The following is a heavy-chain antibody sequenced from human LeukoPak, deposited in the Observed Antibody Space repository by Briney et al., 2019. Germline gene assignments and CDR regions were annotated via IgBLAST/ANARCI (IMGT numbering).Heavy chain of an antibody. CDR1: GGSVSSGSYY. V-gene: IGHV4-61*01. Sequence: PSETLSLTCTVSGGSVSSGSYYWSWIRQPPGKGQEWIGYIYYSGSTNYNPSLKSRVTISVDTSKNQFSLKLSSVTAADTAVYYCAGAEDYYRAFDIWGQGTMVTVSS. J-gene: IGHJ3*02. CDR2: IYYSGST. CDR3: AGAEDYYRAFDI. D-gene: IGHD3-10*01.